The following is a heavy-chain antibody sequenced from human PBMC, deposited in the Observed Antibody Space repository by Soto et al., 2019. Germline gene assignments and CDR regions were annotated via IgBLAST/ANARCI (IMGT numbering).Heavy chain of an antibody. J-gene: IGHJ4*02. D-gene: IGHD2-21*01. Sequence: EVLLLESGGGLVQPGGSLRLSCAASGFTFSTYAMGWVRQAPGKGLEWVSSISSGGRKVYYADSVKGRFTISRDNSKNSQYLQMNSLRVEDTAVYYCAKGAVIVIAEVDDWGQGSLVTVSS. CDR3: AKGAVIVIAEVDD. V-gene: IGHV3-23*01. CDR1: GFTFSTYA. CDR2: ISSGGRKV.